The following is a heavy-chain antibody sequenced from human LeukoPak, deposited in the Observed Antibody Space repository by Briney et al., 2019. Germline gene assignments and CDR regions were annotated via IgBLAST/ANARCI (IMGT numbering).Heavy chain of an antibody. CDR3: ARTRGYSGYDFDY. D-gene: IGHD5-12*01. V-gene: IGHV4-30-4*08. Sequence: LRLSCAASGFTFSDYYMSWIRQPPGKGLEWIGYIYYSGSTYYNPSLKSRVTISVDTSKNQFSLKLSSVTAADTAVYYCARTRGYSGYDFDYWGQGTLVTVSS. CDR1: GFTFSDYY. J-gene: IGHJ4*02. CDR2: IYYSGST.